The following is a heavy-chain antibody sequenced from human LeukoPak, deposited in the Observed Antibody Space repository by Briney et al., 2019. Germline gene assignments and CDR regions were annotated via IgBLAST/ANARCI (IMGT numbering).Heavy chain of an antibody. CDR2: IKQDGSEK. CDR3: SRDPRHNDY. CDR1: GFTYSSYW. Sequence: GRSLRLSCAASGFTYSSYWMSWVRQAPGKGLEWVANIKQDGSEKNYVDSVKGRFTISRDNAKNSLYLHMNSLTVEDTAVYYCSRDPRHNDYWGQGTLVTVSS. J-gene: IGHJ4*02. V-gene: IGHV3-7*03.